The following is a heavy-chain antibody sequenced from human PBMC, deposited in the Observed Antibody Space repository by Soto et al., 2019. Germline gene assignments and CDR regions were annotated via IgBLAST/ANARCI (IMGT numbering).Heavy chain of an antibody. D-gene: IGHD2-15*01. Sequence: GESLKISCKGSGYSFTNYWIGWVRQMPGKDLEWIGIIYPEDSETRYSPSFQGQVTISADKSISTAYLQWSSLKASDTAMYYCARPGYCSGGSCFDFDYWGQGTLVTVSS. CDR1: GYSFTNYW. CDR3: ARPGYCSGGSCFDFDY. V-gene: IGHV5-51*01. CDR2: IYPEDSET. J-gene: IGHJ4*02.